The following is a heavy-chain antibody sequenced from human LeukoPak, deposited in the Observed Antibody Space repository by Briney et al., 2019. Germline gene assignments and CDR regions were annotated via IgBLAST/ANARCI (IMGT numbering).Heavy chain of an antibody. Sequence: SETLSLTCTVSGGSMSSYYWSWIRQPLGKGLEWVGHIYTSGTTGYNSALKSRLTISIDTSRNQFYLTLRSVTAADTAVYYCARQFDPWGQGTLVTVSS. J-gene: IGHJ5*02. V-gene: IGHV4-4*09. CDR2: IYTSGTT. CDR3: ARQFDP. CDR1: GGSMSSYY.